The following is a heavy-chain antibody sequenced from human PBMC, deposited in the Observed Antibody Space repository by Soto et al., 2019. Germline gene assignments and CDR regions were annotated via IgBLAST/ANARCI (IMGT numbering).Heavy chain of an antibody. CDR2: INPSGGST. V-gene: IGHV1-46*01. J-gene: IGHJ4*02. CDR3: IPVNFDY. Sequence: GSPVKVAWKGAGYTFSSYFMHWVRQAPGRGLEWMGIINPSGGSTSYAQKFQGRVTMTRDTSTSTVYMELSSLRSKVTYQLLGIPVNFDYWGQGTLVTVSS. CDR1: GYTFSSYF. D-gene: IGHD2-2*01.